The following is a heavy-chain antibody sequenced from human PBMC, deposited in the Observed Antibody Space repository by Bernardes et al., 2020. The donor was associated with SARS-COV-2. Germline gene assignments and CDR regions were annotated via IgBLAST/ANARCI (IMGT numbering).Heavy chain of an antibody. J-gene: IGHJ5*02. CDR2: ISAYNGNT. CDR3: ARVVADAIVGAANWFDP. CDR1: GYTFTSYG. V-gene: IGHV1-18*01. D-gene: IGHD1-26*01. Sequence: ASVKVSCKASGYTFTSYGISWVRQAPGQGLEWMGWISAYNGNTNYAQKLQGRVTMTTDTSTSTAYMELRSLRSDDTAVYYCARVVADAIVGAANWFDPWGQGTLVTVSS.